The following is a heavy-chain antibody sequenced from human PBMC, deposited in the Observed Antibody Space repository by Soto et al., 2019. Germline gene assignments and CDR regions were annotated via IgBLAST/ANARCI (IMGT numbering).Heavy chain of an antibody. CDR3: ARGGSGYVWFNEF. CDR2: IIPIFGTA. Sequence: QEQLVQSGAEVKKPGSSVKVSCKASGGIFSSYAISWVRQSPGQGLEWMGGIIPIFGTANYAQKFQGRVTITADDSTNTAYMALSSLKSDDTAIYYCARGGSGYVWFNEFWGQGTLVTVSS. V-gene: IGHV1-69*01. D-gene: IGHD3-22*01. J-gene: IGHJ4*02. CDR1: GGIFSSYA.